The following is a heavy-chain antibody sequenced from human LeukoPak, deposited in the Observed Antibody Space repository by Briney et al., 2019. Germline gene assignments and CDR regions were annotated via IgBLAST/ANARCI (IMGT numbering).Heavy chain of an antibody. CDR3: ATPGRIPEAANWFDP. J-gene: IGHJ5*02. CDR1: VFTLPNAW. CDR2: IKSRTDGGTT. V-gene: IGHV3-15*01. D-gene: IGHD6-13*01. Sequence: GGSLRLSCAASVFTLPNAWMRWLRQALGKGLEWVVHIKSRTDGGTTDYAAPVKGRFTISRDDSENTLYLQMNSLKTEDTAVYYCATPGRIPEAANWFDPWGQGTLVTVSS.